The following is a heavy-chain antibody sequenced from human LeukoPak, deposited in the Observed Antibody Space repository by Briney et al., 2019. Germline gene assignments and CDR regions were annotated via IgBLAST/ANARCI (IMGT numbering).Heavy chain of an antibody. CDR1: GGSISSGDYY. J-gene: IGHJ4*02. V-gene: IGHV4-31*03. CDR3: ARVSTVRVGATAFWGDKYYFDY. Sequence: SQTLSLTCTVSGGSISSGDYYWSWIRQYPGKGLEWIGYIYNSGSTYYNPSLKSRVTISVDTSKNQFSLKLSSVTAADTAVYYCARVSTVRVGATAFWGDKYYFDYWGQGTLVTVSS. CDR2: IYNSGST. D-gene: IGHD1-26*01.